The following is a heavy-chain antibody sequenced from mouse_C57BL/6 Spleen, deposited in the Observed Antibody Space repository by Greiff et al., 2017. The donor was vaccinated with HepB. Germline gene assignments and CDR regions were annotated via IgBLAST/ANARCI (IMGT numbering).Heavy chain of an antibody. D-gene: IGHD2-2*01. CDR2: IDPSDSET. Sequence: VQLQQPGAELVRPGSSVKLSCKASGYTFTSYWMHWVKQRPIQGLEWIGNIDPSDSETHYNQKFKDKATLTVDKSSSTAYMQLSSLTSEDSAVYYCARGGYDGGFYAMDYWGQGTSVTVSS. CDR3: ARGGYDGGFYAMDY. V-gene: IGHV1-52*01. J-gene: IGHJ4*01. CDR1: GYTFTSYW.